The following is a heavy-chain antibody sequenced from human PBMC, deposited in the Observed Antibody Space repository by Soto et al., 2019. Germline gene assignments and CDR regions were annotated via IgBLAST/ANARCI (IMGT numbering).Heavy chain of an antibody. CDR2: IYYSGST. CDR3: ARRERAAGTDWWFDP. V-gene: IGHV4-39*01. CDR1: GGSISSSSFH. Sequence: QLQLQESGPGLVKPSETLSLTCTVSGGSISSSSFHWGWIRQPPGKGLEWIGSIYYSGSTYYSPPLKGRVTVSVEPPKHQFSLKLGAVTAADTAVYYCARRERAAGTDWWFDPWGQGTLVTVSS. D-gene: IGHD6-13*01. J-gene: IGHJ5*02.